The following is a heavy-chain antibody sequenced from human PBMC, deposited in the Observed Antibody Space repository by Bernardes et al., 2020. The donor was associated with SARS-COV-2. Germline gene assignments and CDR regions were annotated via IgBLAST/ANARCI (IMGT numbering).Heavy chain of an antibody. J-gene: IGHJ1*01. CDR3: ARAGDDYGDYVGFSFQH. CDR1: GDSVSSNSAA. CDR2: TYYRSKWYN. V-gene: IGHV6-1*01. D-gene: IGHD4-17*01. Sequence: SQTLSLTCAISGDSVSSNSAAWNLIRQSPSRGLEWLGRTYYRSKWYNDYAVSVKSRITINPDTSKNQFSLQLNSVTPEDTAVYYCARAGDDYGDYVGFSFQHWGQGTLVTVSS.